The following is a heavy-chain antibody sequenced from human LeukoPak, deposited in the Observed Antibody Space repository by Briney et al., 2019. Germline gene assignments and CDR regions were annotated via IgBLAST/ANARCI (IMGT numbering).Heavy chain of an antibody. V-gene: IGHV4-34*01. CDR1: GGSFSGYY. CDR3: ARGRMVRGVTLTYFDY. Sequence: PSETLSLTCAVYGGSFSGYYWSWSRQPPGKGLEWIGEINHSGSTSYNPSLKSRVTISVDTSKNQFSLKLSSVTAADTAVYYCARGRMVRGVTLTYFDYWGQGTLVTVSS. CDR2: INHSGST. D-gene: IGHD3-10*01. J-gene: IGHJ4*02.